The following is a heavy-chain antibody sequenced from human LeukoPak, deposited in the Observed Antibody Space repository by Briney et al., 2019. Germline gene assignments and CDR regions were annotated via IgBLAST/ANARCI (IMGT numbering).Heavy chain of an antibody. CDR1: GFNFDDYA. J-gene: IGHJ5*02. CDR2: ISWNSANI. V-gene: IGHV3-9*01. D-gene: IGHD6-6*01. Sequence: GRSLRFSCAASGFNFDDYAMHWVRQPPGKGLKWVSGISWNSANIGYADSVKGRFTSSRDNAKNSLYLQMNSLRDEDSAFYYCATVAGSSLSRNYFDPWGQGTLVTVSS. CDR3: ATVAGSSLSRNYFDP.